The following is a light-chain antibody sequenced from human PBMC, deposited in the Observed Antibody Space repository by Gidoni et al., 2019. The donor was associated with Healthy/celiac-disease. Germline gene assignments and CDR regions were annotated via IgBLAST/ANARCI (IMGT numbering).Light chain of an antibody. CDR3: SSYTSSSTLV. J-gene: IGLJ3*02. CDR1: SSDVGGYNY. CDR2: EVS. Sequence: QSALTQPASVSGSPGQSITISCTGTSSDVGGYNYVPWYQQHPGKAPKLMIYEVSNRHSGVSNRFSGSKSGNTASLTISGLQAEDEADYYCSSYTSSSTLVFGGGTKLTVL. V-gene: IGLV2-14*01.